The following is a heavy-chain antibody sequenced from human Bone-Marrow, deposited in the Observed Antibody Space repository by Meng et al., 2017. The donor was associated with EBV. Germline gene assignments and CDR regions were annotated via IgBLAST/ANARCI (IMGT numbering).Heavy chain of an antibody. Sequence: VRVVQSGAELTEPGASVKVACKDSGYTLTGYAMHWVHQSPGQRLEWMGWINAGNGNTKYSQKCQSRVTITRDTSAGTSYMELSSLRTEDSAVFYSARDGCSGGCYYHKFDYWGQGTLVTVSS. CDR3: ARDGCSGGCYYHKFDY. D-gene: IGHD2-15*01. J-gene: IGHJ4*02. V-gene: IGHV1-3*01. CDR1: GYTLTGYA. CDR2: INAGNGNT.